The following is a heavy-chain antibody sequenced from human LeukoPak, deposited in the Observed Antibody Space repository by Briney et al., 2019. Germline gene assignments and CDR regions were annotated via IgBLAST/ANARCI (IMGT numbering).Heavy chain of an antibody. CDR1: GFTFSSYW. J-gene: IGHJ4*02. V-gene: IGHV3-7*01. D-gene: IGHD6-19*01. CDR2: IKQDGSEK. Sequence: GGSLRLSCAASGFTFSSYWMSWVRQAPGKGLEWVANIKQDGSEKYYVDSVKGRFTISRDNAKNSLYLQMNSLRAEDTAVYYCVRDGYSSGWYAFDYWGQGTLVTVSS. CDR3: VRDGYSSGWYAFDY.